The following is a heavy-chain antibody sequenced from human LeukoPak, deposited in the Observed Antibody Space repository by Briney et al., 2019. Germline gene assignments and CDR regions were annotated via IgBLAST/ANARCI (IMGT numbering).Heavy chain of an antibody. CDR2: VSTYNGNT. J-gene: IGHJ4*02. Sequence: ASVKVSCKTSGYTFSSYGISWVRQAPGQGLEWMGWVSTYNGNTNYAQELQGRVTMTTDKSTSTAYMELRSLRSDDTAVYYCARDRATLRGNNYDLLTGYYTGWDYWAQGTLVSVSS. D-gene: IGHD3-9*01. CDR1: GYTFSSYG. V-gene: IGHV1-18*01. CDR3: ARDRATLRGNNYDLLTGYYTGWDY.